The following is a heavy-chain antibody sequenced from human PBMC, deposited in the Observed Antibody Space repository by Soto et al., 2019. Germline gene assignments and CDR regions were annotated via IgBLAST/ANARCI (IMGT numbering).Heavy chain of an antibody. Sequence: SETLSLTCSVSGGSISSGDYYWSWIRQPPGKGLEWIGYIYYSGSTYYNPSLKSRVTISVDTSKNQFSLKLSSVTAADTAVYYCARQRITMVRGNNWFDPWGQGTLVTVSS. CDR1: GGSISSGDYY. CDR2: IYYSGST. J-gene: IGHJ5*02. D-gene: IGHD3-10*01. CDR3: ARQRITMVRGNNWFDP. V-gene: IGHV4-30-4*01.